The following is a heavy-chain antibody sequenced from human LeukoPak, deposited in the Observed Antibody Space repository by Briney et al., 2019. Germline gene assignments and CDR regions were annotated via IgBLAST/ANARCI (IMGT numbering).Heavy chain of an antibody. V-gene: IGHV1-8*01. CDR1: GYTFTSYD. CDR3: ATGTNTGLWLYY. D-gene: IGHD3-10*01. Sequence: ASVKVSCKASGYTFTSYDINWVRQATGQGLEWMGWMNPNSGNTGYAQKFQGRVTMTRNTSISTAYMELSSLRSEDTAVYYCATGTNTGLWLYYWGQGTLVTVSS. J-gene: IGHJ4*02. CDR2: MNPNSGNT.